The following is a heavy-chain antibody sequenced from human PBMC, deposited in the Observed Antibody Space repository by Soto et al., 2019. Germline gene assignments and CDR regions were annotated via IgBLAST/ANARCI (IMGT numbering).Heavy chain of an antibody. J-gene: IGHJ5*02. CDR1: GGYISSSSYY. D-gene: IGHD6-19*01. CDR3: ARHFSRLDSSGWYIGSDNWFDP. Sequence: SETMSLTCTVSGGYISSSSYYWGWIRQPPGKGLEWIGSIYYSGSTYYNPSLKSRVTISVDTSKNQFSLKLSSVTAADTAVYYCARHFSRLDSSGWYIGSDNWFDPWGQGTLVTVSS. CDR2: IYYSGST. V-gene: IGHV4-39*01.